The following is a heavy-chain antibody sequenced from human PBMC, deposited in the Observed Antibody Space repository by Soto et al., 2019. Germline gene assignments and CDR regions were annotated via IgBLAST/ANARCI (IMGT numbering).Heavy chain of an antibody. CDR2: ISWNSGSI. V-gene: IGHV3-9*01. D-gene: IGHD3-10*01. CDR1: GFTCDDYA. CDR3: AKSWFGGHYYYYMGV. Sequence: GGSLRLSCTASGFTCDDYAMHWVRQAPGKGLEWVSGISWNSGSIGYADSVKGRFTISRDNAKNSLYLQMNSLRAEDTALYYCAKSWFGGHYYYYMGVWGKGTTVTVSS. J-gene: IGHJ6*03.